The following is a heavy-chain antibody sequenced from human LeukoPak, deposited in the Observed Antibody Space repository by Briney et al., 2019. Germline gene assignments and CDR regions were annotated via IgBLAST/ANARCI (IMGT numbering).Heavy chain of an antibody. CDR3: ARDKEDSSSSDY. J-gene: IGHJ4*02. CDR1: GGTFSSYA. V-gene: IGHV1-69*04. Sequence: GASVKVSCKASGGTFSSYAINWVRQAPGQGLEWMGRIIPILGIANYAQKFQGRVTTTADKSTSTAYMELSSLRSEDTAVYYCARDKEDSSSSDYWGQGTLVTVSS. D-gene: IGHD6-6*01. CDR2: IIPILGIA.